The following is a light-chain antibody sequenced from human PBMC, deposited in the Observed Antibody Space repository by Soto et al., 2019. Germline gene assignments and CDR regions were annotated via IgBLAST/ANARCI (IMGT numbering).Light chain of an antibody. CDR1: SSNIGNTY. J-gene: IGLJ2*01. V-gene: IGLV1-51*01. CDR3: GTWDSSLSAVV. CDR2: DNN. Sequence: QSVLTQPPSVSAAPGQKGTISCSGSSSNIGNTYVSWYQQLPGTAPKLLIYDNNKRPSGIPDRFSGSKSGTSATLGITGLQTGDEADYYCGTWDSSLSAVVFGGGTKLTVL.